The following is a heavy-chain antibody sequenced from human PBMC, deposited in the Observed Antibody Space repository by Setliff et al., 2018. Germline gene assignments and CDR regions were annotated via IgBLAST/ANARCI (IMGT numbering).Heavy chain of an antibody. D-gene: IGHD4-17*01. V-gene: IGHV1-24*01. CDR3: AKSKSPQTTVTSPFQH. J-gene: IGHJ1*01. Sequence: GASVKVSCKVSGYSVTELSMHWVRQAPGKGLEWMGGFDPEDDETIYAQKFQGRVTMTEDTSTDTAYMELSSLRSEDTAVYYCAKSKSPQTTVTSPFQHWGQGTLVTVSS. CDR2: FDPEDDET. CDR1: GYSVTELS.